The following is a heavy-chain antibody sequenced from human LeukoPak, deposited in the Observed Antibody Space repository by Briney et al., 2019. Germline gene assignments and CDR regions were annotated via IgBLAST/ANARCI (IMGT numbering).Heavy chain of an antibody. CDR3: ARRLRRCSSTSCWFDP. CDR1: GYTFTSYA. V-gene: IGHV1-3*01. D-gene: IGHD2-2*01. J-gene: IGHJ5*02. CDR2: INAGNGNT. Sequence: ASVKVSCKASGYTFTSYAMHWVRQAPGQRLEWMGWINAGNGNTKYSQKFQGRVTITRDTPASTAYMELRSLRSDDTAVYYCARRLRRCSSTSCWFDPWGQGTLVTVSS.